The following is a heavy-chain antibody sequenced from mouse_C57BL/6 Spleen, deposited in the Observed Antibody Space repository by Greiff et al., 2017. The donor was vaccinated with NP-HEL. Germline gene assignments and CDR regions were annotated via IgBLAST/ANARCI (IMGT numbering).Heavy chain of an antibody. CDR1: GYTFTDYY. J-gene: IGHJ4*01. CDR2: INPNNGGT. Sequence: EVQLQQSGPELVKPGASVKISCKASGYTFTDYYMNWVKQSHGKSLEWIGDINPNNGGTSYNQKFKGKATLTVDKSSSTAYMELRSLTSEDSAVYYCGGNSYAMDYWGQGTSVTVSS. V-gene: IGHV1-26*01. CDR3: GGNSYAMDY. D-gene: IGHD2-1*01.